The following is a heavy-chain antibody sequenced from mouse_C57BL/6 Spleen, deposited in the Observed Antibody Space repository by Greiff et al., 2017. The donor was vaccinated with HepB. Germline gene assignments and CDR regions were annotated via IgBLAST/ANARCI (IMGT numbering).Heavy chain of an antibody. D-gene: IGHD1-1*01. V-gene: IGHV1-66*01. CDR1: GYSFTSYY. J-gene: IGHJ2*01. CDR2: IYPGSGNT. CDR3: ARDYYGSMDY. Sequence: QVQLQQSGPELVKPGASVKISCKASGYSFTSYYIHWVKQRPGQGLEWIGWIYPGSGNTKYNEKFKGKATLTADTSSSTAYMQLSSLTSEDSAVYYCARDYYGSMDYWGQGTTLTVSS.